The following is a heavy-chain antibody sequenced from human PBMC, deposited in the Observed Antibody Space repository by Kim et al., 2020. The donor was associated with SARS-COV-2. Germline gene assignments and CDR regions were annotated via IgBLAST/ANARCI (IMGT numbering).Heavy chain of an antibody. CDR1: GFTFSSYW. V-gene: IGHV3-7*01. J-gene: IGHJ5*02. CDR3: AREGILLWFGELMYNWFDP. Sequence: GGSLRLSCAASGFTFSSYWMSWVRQAPGKGLEWVANIKQDGSEKYYVDSVKGRFTISRDNAKNSLYLQMNSLRAEDTAVYYCAREGILLWFGELMYNWFDPWGQGTLVTVSS. CDR2: IKQDGSEK. D-gene: IGHD3-10*01.